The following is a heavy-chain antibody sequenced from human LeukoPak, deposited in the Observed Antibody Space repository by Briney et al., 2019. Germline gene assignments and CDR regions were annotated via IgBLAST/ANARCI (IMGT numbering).Heavy chain of an antibody. CDR3: ARESSGYDSDAFDI. J-gene: IGHJ3*02. CDR2: ISYDGSNQ. D-gene: IGHD5-12*01. V-gene: IGHV3-30*03. Sequence: PGRSLRLSCAASEFTFSSYGMHWVRQAPGKGLEWVAVISYDGSNQYYADTVKGRFTISRDNSKNTLYLEMNSLRGEDTAVYYCARESSGYDSDAFDIWGQGTMVTVSS. CDR1: EFTFSSYG.